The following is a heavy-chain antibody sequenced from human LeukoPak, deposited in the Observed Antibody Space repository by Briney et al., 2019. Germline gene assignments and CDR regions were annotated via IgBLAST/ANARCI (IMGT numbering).Heavy chain of an antibody. J-gene: IGHJ5*02. CDR1: GYSISSGYY. CDR2: MYHSGTT. CDR3: ARSGYSYDYSWFDP. D-gene: IGHD5-18*01. V-gene: IGHV4-38-2*02. Sequence: PSETLSLTCSVSGYSISSGYYWGWIRQSPGKGLEWIGSMYHSGTTYYNPSLKSRVTLSVETSKNQFSLNLSSVTAADTAVYYCARSGYSYDYSWFDPWGQGTVVTVSS.